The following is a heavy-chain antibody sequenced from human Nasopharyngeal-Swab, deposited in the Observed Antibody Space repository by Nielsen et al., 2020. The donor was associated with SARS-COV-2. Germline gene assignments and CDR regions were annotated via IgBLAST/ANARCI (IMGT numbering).Heavy chain of an antibody. Sequence: SGPTLVKPTQTLTLTCTFSGFSLSTSGVGVGWIRQPPGKALEWLALIYWNDDKRYSPSLKSRLTITKDTSKNQVVLTMTNMDPVDTATYCCAHRRPPDTPEDAFDIWGQGTMVTVSS. CDR3: AHRRPPDTPEDAFDI. D-gene: IGHD5-18*01. V-gene: IGHV2-5*01. CDR1: GFSLSTSGVG. CDR2: IYWNDDK. J-gene: IGHJ3*02.